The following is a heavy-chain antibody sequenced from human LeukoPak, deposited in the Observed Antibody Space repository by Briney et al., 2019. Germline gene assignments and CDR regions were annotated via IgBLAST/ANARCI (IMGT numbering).Heavy chain of an antibody. Sequence: ASVKVSCKASGYTFTNHYMHWVRQAPGQGLEWMGIINPSGGSTSYAQKFQGRVTMTRDTSTSTVYMELSSLRSEDTAVYYCATDSSGYYPYYYYYYMDVWGKGTTVTISS. D-gene: IGHD3-22*01. V-gene: IGHV1-46*01. J-gene: IGHJ6*03. CDR3: ATDSSGYYPYYYYYYMDV. CDR2: INPSGGST. CDR1: GYTFTNHY.